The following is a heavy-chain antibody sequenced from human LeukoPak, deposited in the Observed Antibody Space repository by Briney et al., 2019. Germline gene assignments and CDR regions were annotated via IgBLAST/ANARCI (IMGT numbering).Heavy chain of an antibody. J-gene: IGHJ4*02. CDR3: AREPGKQFDY. CDR2: ISSSSTYI. D-gene: IGHD3-10*01. V-gene: IGHV3-21*01. CDR1: GFTFSSYW. Sequence: GGSLRLSCAASGFTFSSYWMSWVRQAPGKGLEWVSSISSSSTYIYYADSVKGRFTISRDNAENSLYLQMNTLRAEDTAVYYCAREPGKQFDYWGQGTLVTVSS.